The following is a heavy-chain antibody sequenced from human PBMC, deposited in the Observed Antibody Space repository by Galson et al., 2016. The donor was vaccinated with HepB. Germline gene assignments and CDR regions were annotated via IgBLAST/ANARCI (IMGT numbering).Heavy chain of an antibody. V-gene: IGHV1-18*01. Sequence: SVKVSCKAFGYTFPVFGITWVRQAPGQGLQWMGWISPYTGDTNYARSLQGRVTMTTDTSTNTAYMELRSLTSDDTAVYFCARDSSRYYGGGGGFDYWGQGTLVTVSS. CDR2: ISPYTGDT. CDR3: ARDSSRYYGGGGGFDY. CDR1: GYTFPVFG. J-gene: IGHJ4*02. D-gene: IGHD3-10*01.